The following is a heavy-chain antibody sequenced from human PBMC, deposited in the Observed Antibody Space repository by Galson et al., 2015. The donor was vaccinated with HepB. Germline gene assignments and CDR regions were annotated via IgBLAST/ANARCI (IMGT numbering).Heavy chain of an antibody. CDR2: VNHNSGNT. J-gene: IGHJ6*03. Sequence: SVKVSCKASGYTFTNYDINWVRQATGQGLEWMGWVNHNSGNTGYAQKFQGRVTMTRNTSISTAHMELSSLRSEDTAVYYCARVATASYCYYYYYMDVWGKGTTVTVSS. D-gene: IGHD1-26*01. V-gene: IGHV1-8*01. CDR1: GYTFTNYD. CDR3: ARVATASYCYYYYYMDV.